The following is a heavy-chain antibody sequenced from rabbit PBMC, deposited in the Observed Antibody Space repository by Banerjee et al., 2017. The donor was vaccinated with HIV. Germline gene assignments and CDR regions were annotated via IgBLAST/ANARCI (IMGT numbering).Heavy chain of an antibody. J-gene: IGHJ4*01. CDR3: ARDNDGYSPYYVSL. CDR1: GFSFSRGYW. D-gene: IGHD7-1*01. V-gene: IGHV1S45*01. Sequence: EESGGGLVQPEGSLTLTCKASGFSFSRGYWVYWVRQAPGKGLEWIASISTYSGITYYASWAKGRFTISKTSSTVDLKMTSLTAADTATDFCARDNDGYSPYYVSLWGPGTLVTVS. CDR2: ISTYSGIT.